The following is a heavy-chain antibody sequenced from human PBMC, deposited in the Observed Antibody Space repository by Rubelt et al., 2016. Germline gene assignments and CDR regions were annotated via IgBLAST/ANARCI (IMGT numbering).Heavy chain of an antibody. CDR1: GGTFSSYA. Sequence: QVQLVQSGAEVKKPGASVKVSCKASGGTFSSYAISWVRQAPGQGLEWMGGIIPVFGTANYAQKFQGRITMTADEATSTADMELSSLRSEDTAVYYCARGYCTNGVCYGGDYWGQGTLVTVSS. D-gene: IGHD2-8*01. J-gene: IGHJ4*02. CDR2: IIPVFGTA. V-gene: IGHV1-69*13. CDR3: ARGYCTNGVCYGGDY.